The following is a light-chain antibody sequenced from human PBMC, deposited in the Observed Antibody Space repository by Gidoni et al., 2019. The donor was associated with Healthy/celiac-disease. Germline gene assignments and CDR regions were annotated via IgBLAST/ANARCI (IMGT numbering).Light chain of an antibody. J-gene: IGKJ4*01. Sequence: DIVMTHSPDSLAVSLGERATINCKSSQSVLYSPNNKNYLAWYQQKPGQPPKLLIYWASTRESGVPDRFSGSWSGTDFTLTISSLQAEDVAVYYCQQYYSTPLTFGGGTKVEIK. CDR3: QQYYSTPLT. CDR1: QSVLYSPNNKNY. CDR2: WAS. V-gene: IGKV4-1*01.